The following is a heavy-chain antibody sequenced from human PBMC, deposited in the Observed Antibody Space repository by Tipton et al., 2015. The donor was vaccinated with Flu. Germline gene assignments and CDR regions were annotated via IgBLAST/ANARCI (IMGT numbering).Heavy chain of an antibody. CDR3: VRRLDEYFYDSSGARGVWCAFDI. CDR1: GFMFSDYY. D-gene: IGHD3-22*01. CDR2: ISSGSSNI. V-gene: IGHV3-11*01. J-gene: IGHJ3*02. Sequence: SLRLSCGASGFMFSDYYMGWVRQAPGKGLEWVSYISSGSSNINYADSVRGRFTVSRDNAKNSVYLQLNSLRVEDTAVYYCVRRLDEYFYDSSGARGVWCAFDIWGQGTTVTVSS.